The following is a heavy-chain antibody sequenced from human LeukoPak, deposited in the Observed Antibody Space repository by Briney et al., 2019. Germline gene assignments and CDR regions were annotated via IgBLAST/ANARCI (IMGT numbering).Heavy chain of an antibody. CDR2: INHSGST. Sequence: SETLSLTCAVYVGSFRGYYWSWIRQPPGKGLEWSGEINHSGSTNYNPSLKSRVTISVDTSKNQFSLKLSSVTAADTAVYYCARVAAAGLSNWFDPWGQGTLVTVSS. CDR1: VGSFRGYY. J-gene: IGHJ5*02. CDR3: ARVAAAGLSNWFDP. V-gene: IGHV4-34*01. D-gene: IGHD6-13*01.